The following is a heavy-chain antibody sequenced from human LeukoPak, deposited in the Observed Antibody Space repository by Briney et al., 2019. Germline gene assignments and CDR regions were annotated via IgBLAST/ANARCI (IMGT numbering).Heavy chain of an antibody. CDR3: ARDRSSAYYRDYFDY. V-gene: IGHV4-4*07. CDR1: SGSIGNYY. CDR2: IYKSGNT. Sequence: SETLSLTCTVSSGSIGNYYWSWIRQPGGKGLEWIGRIYKSGNTNYSPSFESRVTMSVDTSKNRFSLKLTSVTAADTALYYCARDRSSAYYRDYFDYWGQGILVTVFS. J-gene: IGHJ4*02. D-gene: IGHD3-16*01.